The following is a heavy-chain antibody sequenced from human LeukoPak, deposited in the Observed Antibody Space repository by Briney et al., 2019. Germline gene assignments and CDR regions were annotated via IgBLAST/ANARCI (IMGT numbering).Heavy chain of an antibody. J-gene: IGHJ3*01. V-gene: IGHV4-4*07. CDR3: ATDLYVAYYDILIGSPNALDV. D-gene: IGHD3-9*01. CDR1: GGSISSYY. Sequence: SETLSVTCTVSGGSISSYYWSWIRQPAGKGLEWIGRIYTSGSTNYNPSLKSRVTMSVDTSKNQFSLKLSSVTAEDTAVYYCATDLYVAYYDILIGSPNALDVWGQGTMVTVSS. CDR2: IYTSGST.